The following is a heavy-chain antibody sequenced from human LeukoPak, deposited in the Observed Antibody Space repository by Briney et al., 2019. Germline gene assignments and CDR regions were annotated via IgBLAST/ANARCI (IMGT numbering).Heavy chain of an antibody. CDR3: ATNRIAVAGTVEVFDY. V-gene: IGHV3-21*01. J-gene: IGHJ4*02. CDR2: ISSSSSYI. D-gene: IGHD6-19*01. Sequence: GGSLRLSCAASGFTVSSNYMSWVRQAPGKGLEWVSSISSSSSYIYYADSVKGRFTISRDNAKNSLYLQMNSLRAEDTAVYYCATNRIAVAGTVEVFDYWGQGTLVTVSS. CDR1: GFTVSSNY.